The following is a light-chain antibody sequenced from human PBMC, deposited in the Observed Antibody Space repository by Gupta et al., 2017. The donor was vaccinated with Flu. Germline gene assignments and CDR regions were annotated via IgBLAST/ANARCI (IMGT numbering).Light chain of an antibody. CDR1: QSRVYSYGNNE. CDR2: MGF. Sequence: VTPGQPTSSSCRASQSRVYSYGNNELKWFQQRPGQSPRRLIYMGFNRDSGVPDRFSGSGSGTDLTLEISRVEAEDVGIYYCMQGIQSPQTFGHGTKLEIK. J-gene: IGKJ1*01. CDR3: MQGIQSPQT. V-gene: IGKV2-30*01.